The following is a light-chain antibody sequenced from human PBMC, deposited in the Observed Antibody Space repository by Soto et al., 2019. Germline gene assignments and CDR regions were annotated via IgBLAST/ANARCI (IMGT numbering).Light chain of an antibody. CDR3: HQYDSSPRT. Sequence: EIVLTQSPGTLSLSPGERATLSCRASQSVSSSYLAWYQQKPGQAPRLLIYGASSRATGIPDRFSGSGSGTAFTRTISRLAPEDFAVYSCHQYDSSPRTFAGRTKVEIK. CDR1: QSVSSSY. CDR2: GAS. J-gene: IGKJ4*01. V-gene: IGKV3-20*01.